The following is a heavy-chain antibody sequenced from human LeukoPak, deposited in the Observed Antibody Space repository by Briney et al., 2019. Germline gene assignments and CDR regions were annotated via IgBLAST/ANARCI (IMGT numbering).Heavy chain of an antibody. J-gene: IGHJ5*02. Sequence: GGSLRLSCAASGFTFSSYAMSWVRQAPGKGLEWVSAISGSGGSTYYADSVKGRFTISRDNSKNTLYLQMNSLRAEDTAVYYCAKDPRPVVVVAASWVDPWGQGTLVTVSS. D-gene: IGHD2-15*01. CDR2: ISGSGGST. CDR1: GFTFSSYA. CDR3: AKDPRPVVVVAASWVDP. V-gene: IGHV3-23*01.